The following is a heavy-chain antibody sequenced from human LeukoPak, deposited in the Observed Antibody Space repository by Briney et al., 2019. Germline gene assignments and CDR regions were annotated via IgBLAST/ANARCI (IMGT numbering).Heavy chain of an antibody. CDR3: AKDDFGGLLSSGWYGGLFIY. V-gene: IGHV3-23*01. J-gene: IGHJ4*02. CDR2: INDSGGST. Sequence: GGSLRLSCAASGFTFSSYAMTWVRQAPGKGLEWVSGINDSGGSTSYVDSVKGRFTISRDNSKNTPYLQMNSLRAEDTAVYYCAKDDFGGLLSSGWYGGLFIYWGQGTLVTVSS. CDR1: GFTFSSYA. D-gene: IGHD6-19*01.